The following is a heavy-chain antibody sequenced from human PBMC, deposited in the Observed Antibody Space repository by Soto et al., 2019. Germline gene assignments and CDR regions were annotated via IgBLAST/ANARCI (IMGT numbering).Heavy chain of an antibody. CDR3: VRAISGSFAL. Sequence: EVQLVESGGGLVQSGGSLRLSCEASGFSFITYWMNWVRQAPGKGLEWLASIKEYGSEKQYVDSVKGRFTISRDNAKNSLYLQMNSLSADDTAVYYCVRAISGSFALWGQGTLVIVSS. D-gene: IGHD3-9*01. J-gene: IGHJ4*02. CDR2: IKEYGSEK. CDR1: GFSFITYW. V-gene: IGHV3-7*04.